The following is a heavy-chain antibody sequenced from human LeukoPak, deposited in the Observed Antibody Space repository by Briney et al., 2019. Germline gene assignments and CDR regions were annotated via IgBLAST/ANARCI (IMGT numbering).Heavy chain of an antibody. D-gene: IGHD3-22*01. CDR3: ARPYYYDSRIDP. J-gene: IGHJ5*02. CDR1: GGSISSGDYF. CDR2: MYYSGST. V-gene: IGHV4-30-4*01. Sequence: TSETLSLTCTVSGGSISSGDYFWSWIRQPPGKGLEWIGYMYYSGSTYYNPSLKSRVTISVDTSKNQFSLKLSSVTAADTAVYYCARPYYYDSRIDPWGQGTLVTVSS.